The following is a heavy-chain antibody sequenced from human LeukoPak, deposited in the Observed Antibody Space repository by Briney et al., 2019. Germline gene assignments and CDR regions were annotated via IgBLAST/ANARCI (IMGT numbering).Heavy chain of an antibody. Sequence: ASVKVSCKASGYSFIDYYLHWVGQAPGQGLEWMGWINPKNGGTYYVQKFQGRVTMTRDTSISTVYLEVSRLTSDDTIMYCCTTVNSMTEFDYWGQGTLVTVSS. CDR3: TTVNSMTEFDY. CDR1: GYSFIDYY. V-gene: IGHV1-2*02. CDR2: INPKNGGT. J-gene: IGHJ4*02.